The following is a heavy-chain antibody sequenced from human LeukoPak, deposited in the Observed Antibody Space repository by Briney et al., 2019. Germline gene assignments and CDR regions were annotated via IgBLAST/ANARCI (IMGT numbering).Heavy chain of an antibody. CDR2: ISHSAANT. Sequence: GGTPRLSCETSVFIFSNCWITWVRQAPGKGLEWFSAISHSAANTNYADSVKGRFTISRDNSKNTLYLQMNSLRTEDTAIYYCAKELGSFGEGATLEYWGQGAQVTVSS. CDR3: AKELGSFGEGATLEY. V-gene: IGHV3-23*01. J-gene: IGHJ4*02. D-gene: IGHD1-26*01. CDR1: VFIFSNCW.